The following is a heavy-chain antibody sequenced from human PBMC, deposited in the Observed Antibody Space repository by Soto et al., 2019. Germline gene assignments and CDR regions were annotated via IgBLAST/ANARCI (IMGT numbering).Heavy chain of an antibody. J-gene: IGHJ5*02. D-gene: IGHD6-19*01. CDR2: ISYDGYIT. CDR3: AAVAARRQVGWFDP. CDR1: GFTFSAYA. V-gene: IGHV3-30-3*02. Sequence: QVQLVESGGGVVQPGRSLRLSCTASGFTFSAYAINWIRQAPGRGLECVAIISYDGYITYYADSVKGRFTISRDNSKSSVYLQMSSLRAEDTAVYFCAAVAARRQVGWFDPWGQGTLVTVSS.